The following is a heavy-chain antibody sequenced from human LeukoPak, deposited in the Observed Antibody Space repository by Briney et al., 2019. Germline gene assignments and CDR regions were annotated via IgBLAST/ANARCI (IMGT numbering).Heavy chain of an antibody. J-gene: IGHJ4*02. D-gene: IGHD7-27*01. CDR1: GFTVSSIY. CDR2: ISSSSSSI. CDR3: ARGNWGTYYFDY. Sequence: PGGSLRLSCAASGFTVSSIYMSWVRQAPGKGLEWVSHISSSSSSISYADSVKGRFIISRDNAQDSMYLEMNSLRVEDTAVYYCARGNWGTYYFDYWGQGILVTVSS. V-gene: IGHV3-48*01.